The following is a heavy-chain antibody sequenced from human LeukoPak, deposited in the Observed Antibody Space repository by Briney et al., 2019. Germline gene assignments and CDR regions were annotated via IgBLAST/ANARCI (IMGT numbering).Heavy chain of an antibody. J-gene: IGHJ3*02. Sequence: GGSLRLSCAASGFTVSSNYMSWVRQAPGKGLEWVAFIRYDGSNKYYADSVKGRFTISRDNSKNTLYLQMNSLRAEDTAVYYCAKPRTYSSGWYGSSGDAFDIWGQGTMVTVSS. V-gene: IGHV3-30*02. D-gene: IGHD6-19*01. CDR2: IRYDGSNK. CDR3: AKPRTYSSGWYGSSGDAFDI. CDR1: GFTVSSNY.